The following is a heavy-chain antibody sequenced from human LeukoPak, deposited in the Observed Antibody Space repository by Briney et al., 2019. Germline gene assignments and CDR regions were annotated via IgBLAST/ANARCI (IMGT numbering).Heavy chain of an antibody. D-gene: IGHD6-13*01. J-gene: IGHJ4*02. V-gene: IGHV4-34*01. CDR2: INHSGST. CDR1: GGSFSGYY. CDR3: ARRGYSSSWYVDY. Sequence: SETLSLTCAVYGGSFSGYYWSWIRQPPGKGLEWIGEINHSGSTNYNPSLKSRVTISVDTSKNQFSLKLSSVTAADTAVYYCARRGYSSSWYVDYWGQGTLATVSS.